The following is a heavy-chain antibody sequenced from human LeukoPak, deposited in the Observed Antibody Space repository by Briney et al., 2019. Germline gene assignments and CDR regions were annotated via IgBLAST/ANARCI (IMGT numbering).Heavy chain of an antibody. Sequence: PGGSLRLSCAASGFTFSTYTMNWVRQAPGKGLEWVSSITSSSRYIYYADSVKGRFTISRDHTKNSLYLQMNSLRAEDTAVYYCARGGWLPFDYWGQGTLVTVSS. CDR2: ITSSSRYI. CDR1: GFTFSTYT. CDR3: ARGGWLPFDY. J-gene: IGHJ4*02. D-gene: IGHD2-15*01. V-gene: IGHV3-21*04.